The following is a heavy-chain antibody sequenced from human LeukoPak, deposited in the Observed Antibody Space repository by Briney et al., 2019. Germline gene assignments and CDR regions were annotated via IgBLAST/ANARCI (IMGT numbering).Heavy chain of an antibody. CDR3: ASRPDILTGYYILGAFDI. CDR1: GFTFSSYA. D-gene: IGHD3-9*01. Sequence: GGSLRLSCAASGFTFSSYAMHWVRQAPGKGLEWVAVISYDGSNKYYADSVKGRFTISRDNSKNTLYLQMNSLRAEDTAVYYCASRPDILTGYYILGAFDIWGQGTMVTVSS. CDR2: ISYDGSNK. J-gene: IGHJ3*02. V-gene: IGHV3-30*04.